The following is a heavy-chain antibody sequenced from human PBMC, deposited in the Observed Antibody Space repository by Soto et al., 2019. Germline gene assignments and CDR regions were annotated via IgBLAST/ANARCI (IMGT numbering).Heavy chain of an antibody. J-gene: IGHJ6*02. D-gene: IGHD3-10*01. CDR2: ISGSGGST. CDR3: AKEGVMVRGVITCMDV. CDR1: GFTFSSYA. V-gene: IGHV3-23*01. Sequence: GGSLRLSCAASGFTFSSYAMSWVRQAPGKGLEWVSAISGSGGSTYYADSVKGRFTISRDNSKNTLYLQMNSLRAEDTAVYYCAKEGVMVRGVITCMDVWGQGTTVTVSS.